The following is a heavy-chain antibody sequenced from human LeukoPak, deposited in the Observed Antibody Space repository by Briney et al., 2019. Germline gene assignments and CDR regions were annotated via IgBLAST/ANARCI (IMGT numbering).Heavy chain of an antibody. Sequence: ASVKVSCKTSGYTFTGYYMHWVRQAPGQGLEWMGIINPSGGSTSYAQKFQGRVTMTRDTSTSTVYMELSSLRSEDTAVYYCARTLDSSGYSYYFDYWGQGTLVTASS. CDR1: GYTFTGYY. V-gene: IGHV1-46*01. CDR2: INPSGGST. CDR3: ARTLDSSGYSYYFDY. J-gene: IGHJ4*02. D-gene: IGHD3-22*01.